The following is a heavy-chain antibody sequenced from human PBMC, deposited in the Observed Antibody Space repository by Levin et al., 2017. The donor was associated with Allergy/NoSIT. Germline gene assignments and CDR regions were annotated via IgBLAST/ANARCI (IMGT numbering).Heavy chain of an antibody. CDR2: IKSKTDGGTT. CDR3: TTDQGGYSGYDSSGWGYNWFDP. Sequence: GESLKISCAASGFTFSNAWMSWVRQAPGKGLEWVGRIKSKTDGGTTDYAAPVKGRFTISRDDSKNTLYLQMNSLKTEDTAVYYCTTDQGGYSGYDSSGWGYNWFDPWGQGTLVTVSS. J-gene: IGHJ5*02. CDR1: GFTFSNAW. V-gene: IGHV3-15*01. D-gene: IGHD5-12*01.